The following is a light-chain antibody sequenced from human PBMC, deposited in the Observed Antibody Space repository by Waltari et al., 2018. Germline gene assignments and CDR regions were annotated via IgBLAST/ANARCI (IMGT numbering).Light chain of an antibody. V-gene: IGLV3-1*01. CDR3: QAWDSSNVV. J-gene: IGLJ2*01. CDR1: KLGDKY. CDR2: QDS. Sequence: SYELTQPPSVSVSPGQPASITCSGEKLGDKYACWYQQKPGQSPVVVIYQDSKRPSGIPERFSGSNSGNTATLTISGTQAMDEADYYCQAWDSSNVVFGGGTKLTVL.